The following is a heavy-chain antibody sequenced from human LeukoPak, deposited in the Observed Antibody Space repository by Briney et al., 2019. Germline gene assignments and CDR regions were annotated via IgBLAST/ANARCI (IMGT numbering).Heavy chain of an antibody. J-gene: IGHJ5*01. D-gene: IGHD2-8*01. CDR1: GDSTSNFY. CDR3: ALAPNSNWFDF. CDR2: IHYSGSS. V-gene: IGHV4-59*03. Sequence: SETLSLTCTVSGDSTSNFYWNWIRQSPGKGREWIGNIHYSGSSVYNPSLKSRGTISIDTSRRQFFLRLNSVTAADTAVYFCALAPNSNWFDFWGPGTLVTVSS.